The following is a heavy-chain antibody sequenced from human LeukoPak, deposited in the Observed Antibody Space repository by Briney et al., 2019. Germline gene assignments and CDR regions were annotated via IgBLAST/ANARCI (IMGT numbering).Heavy chain of an antibody. V-gene: IGHV4-39*07. CDR1: GGSISSSSHY. CDR3: ARERLRGRRYHDILTGPDWFDP. J-gene: IGHJ5*02. Sequence: SETLSLTCTVSGGSISSSSHYWGWIRQPPGKGLEWIGSIYYSGRTYYNPSLKSRVTISVDTSKNQFSLKLSSVTAADTAVYYCARERLRGRRYHDILTGPDWFDPWGQGTLVTVSS. CDR2: IYYSGRT. D-gene: IGHD3-9*01.